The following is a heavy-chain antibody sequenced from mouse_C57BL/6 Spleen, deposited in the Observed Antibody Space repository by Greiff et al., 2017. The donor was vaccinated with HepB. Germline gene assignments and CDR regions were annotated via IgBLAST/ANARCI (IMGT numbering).Heavy chain of an antibody. CDR3: ARGYYGNPFDY. CDR2: IYPGSGNT. D-gene: IGHD2-1*01. CDR1: GYSFTSYY. Sequence: QVQLQQSGPELVKPGASVKISCKASGYSFTSYYIHWVKQRPGQGLEWIGWIYPGSGNTKYNEKFKGKATLTADTSSSTAYMQLSSLTSEDSAVYYCARGYYGNPFDYWGQGTTLTVSS. V-gene: IGHV1-66*01. J-gene: IGHJ2*01.